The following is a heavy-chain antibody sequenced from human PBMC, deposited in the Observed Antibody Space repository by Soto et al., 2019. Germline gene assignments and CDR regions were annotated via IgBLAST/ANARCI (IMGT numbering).Heavy chain of an antibody. D-gene: IGHD2-21*02. CDR3: SYCGGDCYPPNWFDP. CDR2: IIPILGIA. V-gene: IGHV1-69*04. Sequence: ASVKVSCKASGYTFTSYGISWVRQAPGQGLEWMGRIIPILGIANYAQKFQGRVTITADKSTSTAYMELSSLRSEDTAVYYCSYCGGDCYPPNWFDPWGQGTLVTVSS. J-gene: IGHJ5*02. CDR1: GYTFTSYG.